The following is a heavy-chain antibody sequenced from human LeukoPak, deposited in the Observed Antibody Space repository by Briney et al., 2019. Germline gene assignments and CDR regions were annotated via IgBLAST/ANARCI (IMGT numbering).Heavy chain of an antibody. J-gene: IGHJ4*02. CDR1: GDSISSYY. CDR3: ARVVVHGHSDF. Sequence: SETLSLTCSVSGDSISSYYWSWIRQSPKKGLEWIGYVHSSGITKYNPSLKSRVTISLDTSKNQFSLRMNSVTAADTAVYYCARVVVHGHSDFWGQGTLVTVSS. D-gene: IGHD3-16*02. V-gene: IGHV4-59*08. CDR2: VHSSGIT.